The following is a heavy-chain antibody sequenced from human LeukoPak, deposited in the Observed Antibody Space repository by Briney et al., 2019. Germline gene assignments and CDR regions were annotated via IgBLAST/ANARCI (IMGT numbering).Heavy chain of an antibody. Sequence: SETPSLTCTVSGGSISCSSYYWGWIRQPPGKGLEWIGSIYHSGSTYYNPSLKSRVTISVDTSKNQFSLKLSSVTAADTAVYYCASQLGLNFDYWGQGTLVTVSS. D-gene: IGHD7-27*01. J-gene: IGHJ4*02. CDR2: IYHSGST. V-gene: IGHV4-39*01. CDR3: ASQLGLNFDY. CDR1: GGSISCSSYY.